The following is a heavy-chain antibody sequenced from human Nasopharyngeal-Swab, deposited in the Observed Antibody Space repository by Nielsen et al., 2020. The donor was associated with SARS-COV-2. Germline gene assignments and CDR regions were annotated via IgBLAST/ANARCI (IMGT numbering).Heavy chain of an antibody. D-gene: IGHD3-10*01. V-gene: IGHV3-30*18. CDR1: GFCVTNFG. CDR2: MTSDGSQK. Sequence: GGSLRLSWVASGFCVTNFGIQWVLQTPGKGLEWLALMTSDGSQKFYADSIGGRFTMSRDNSKNSLYLQLNSLRPDDSAVYYCAKGGDFDSWGRGTLVTVSS. CDR3: AKGGDFDS. J-gene: IGHJ4*02.